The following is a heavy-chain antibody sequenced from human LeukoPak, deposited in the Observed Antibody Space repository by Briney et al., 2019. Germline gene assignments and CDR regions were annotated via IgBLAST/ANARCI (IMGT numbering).Heavy chain of an antibody. CDR2: IIPIFGTA. CDR1: GGTFSIYA. J-gene: IGHJ5*02. D-gene: IGHD4-11*01. Sequence: GASVTVSCTASGGTFSIYAISWVRQAPGQGLEWMGGIIPIFGTANYAQKFQGRVTITADESTSTAYMELSSLRSEDTAVYYCATQFRSRGFDPWGQGTLVTVSS. CDR3: ATQFRSRGFDP. V-gene: IGHV1-69*13.